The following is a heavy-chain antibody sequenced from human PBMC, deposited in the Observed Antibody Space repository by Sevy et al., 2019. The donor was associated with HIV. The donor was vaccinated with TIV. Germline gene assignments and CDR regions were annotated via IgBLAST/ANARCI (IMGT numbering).Heavy chain of an antibody. Sequence: GGSLRLSCAASGFTFSISAMTWDRQAPGKGLEWVSVISGSGNSAYYAHSVKGRFTISRDNSKNTLSLQMNSLRAEDTAVYYCAKGGRSYGDSYFDHWGQGTLVTVSS. V-gene: IGHV3-23*01. J-gene: IGHJ4*02. D-gene: IGHD5-18*01. CDR1: GFTFSISA. CDR2: ISGSGNSA. CDR3: AKGGRSYGDSYFDH.